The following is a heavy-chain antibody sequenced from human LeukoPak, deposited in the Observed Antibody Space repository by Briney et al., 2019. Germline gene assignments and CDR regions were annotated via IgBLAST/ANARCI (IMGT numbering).Heavy chain of an antibody. CDR3: AREGSDDSSGCPLYAFDI. V-gene: IGHV4-4*07. D-gene: IGHD3-22*01. CDR2: IYTSGST. CDR1: GGSISSHY. J-gene: IGHJ3*02. Sequence: PSETLSLTCTVSGGSISSHYWSWIRQPPGKGLEWIGRIYTSGSTNYNPSLKSRVTMSVDTSKNQFSLKLSSVTAADTAVYYCAREGSDDSSGCPLYAFDIWGQGTMVTVSS.